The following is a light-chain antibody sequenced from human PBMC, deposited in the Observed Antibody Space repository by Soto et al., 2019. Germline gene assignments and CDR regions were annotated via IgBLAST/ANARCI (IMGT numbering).Light chain of an antibody. V-gene: IGKV3-11*01. CDR1: QSVSRY. J-gene: IGKJ1*01. Sequence: EIVLTQSPATLSLSPGERATLSCRASQSVSRYLAWYQQKPGQAPRLLIYDVSNRATGIPARFSGSGSGTDFPLTISSLEPEDFGVYYCQQRSNWPPGMPFGQGTKVEIK. CDR2: DVS. CDR3: QQRSNWPPGMP.